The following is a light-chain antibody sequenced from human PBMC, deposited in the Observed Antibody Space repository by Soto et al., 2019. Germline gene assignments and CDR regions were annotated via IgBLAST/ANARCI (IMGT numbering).Light chain of an antibody. CDR1: QSVSRRY. CDR2: DVS. V-gene: IGKV3-20*01. CDR3: QFQGS. J-gene: IGKJ4*01. Sequence: IVLTQSPDTLSLSPGQRATLSCRASQSVSRRYLAWYQQKPGQAPILLIYDVSERASDIPDRFSGSGSGTVFTLTINRLVPEDVAVYYCQFQGSFGGGTKVEIE.